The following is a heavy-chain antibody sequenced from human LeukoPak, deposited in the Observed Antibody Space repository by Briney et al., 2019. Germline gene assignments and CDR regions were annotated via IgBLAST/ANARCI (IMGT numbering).Heavy chain of an antibody. V-gene: IGHV4-61*02. CDR2: IYTSGNT. CDR3: AREAGSDWYTNAFDI. Sequence: PSQTLSLTCTVSGGSISSGGYYWSWIRQPAGKGLEWIGRIYTSGNTNYNPSLKSRATISVDTSKNQFSLELSSVTAADTAVYYCAREAGSDWYTNAFDIWGQGTMVTVSS. J-gene: IGHJ3*02. CDR1: GGSISSGGYY. D-gene: IGHD6-19*01.